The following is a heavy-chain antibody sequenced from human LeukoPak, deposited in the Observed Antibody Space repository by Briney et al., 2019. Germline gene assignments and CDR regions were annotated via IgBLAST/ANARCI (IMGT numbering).Heavy chain of an antibody. Sequence: SETLSLTCAVYGGSFSGYYWSWIRQPPGKGLEWIGEINHSGSTNYNPSLKSRVTISVDTSKNQFSLKLSSVTAADTAVYYCARGAYSSSWYRFWFDPWGQRTLVTLSS. CDR3: ARGAYSSSWYRFWFDP. D-gene: IGHD6-13*01. CDR1: GGSFSGYY. V-gene: IGHV4-34*01. J-gene: IGHJ5*02. CDR2: INHSGST.